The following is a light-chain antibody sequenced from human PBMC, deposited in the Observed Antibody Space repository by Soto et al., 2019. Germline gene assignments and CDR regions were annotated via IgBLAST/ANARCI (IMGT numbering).Light chain of an antibody. CDR2: SAS. CDR3: QQTYTTPYT. V-gene: IGKV1-39*01. J-gene: IGKJ2*01. CDR1: QSINSY. Sequence: EIQMTQSPSSLSASVGDRVTVSCRASQSINSYLNWYQQKPGKAPTLLIYSASSLEEGVPSRFSGSGSGTEFTLTISSLQPEDFATYSCQQTYTTPYTFGQGTKLEIK.